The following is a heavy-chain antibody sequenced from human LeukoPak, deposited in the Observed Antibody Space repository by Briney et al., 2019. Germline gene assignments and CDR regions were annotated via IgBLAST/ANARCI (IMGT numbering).Heavy chain of an antibody. CDR3: AKDNGYYYYYMDV. CDR1: GFIFDDYA. V-gene: IGHV3-9*01. Sequence: SGGSLRLSCAASGFIFDDYAMHWVRQAPGKGLEWVSGISWSSDRIGYADSVKGRFTISRDNAKKSLYLQMSSLRTEDTALYYCAKDNGYYYYYMDVWGKGTTVTVSS. J-gene: IGHJ6*03. CDR2: ISWSSDRI.